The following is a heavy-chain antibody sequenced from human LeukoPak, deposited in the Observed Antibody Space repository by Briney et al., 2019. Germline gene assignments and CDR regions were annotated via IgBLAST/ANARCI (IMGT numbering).Heavy chain of an antibody. V-gene: IGHV3-30-3*01. Sequence: GGSLRLSCAASGFTFSSYWMSWVRQAPGKGLEWVAVISYDGSNKYYADSVKGRFTISRDNSKNTLYLQMNSLRAEDTAVYYCARGGSSSWPRGLYYFDYWGQGTLVTVSS. D-gene: IGHD6-13*01. J-gene: IGHJ4*02. CDR2: ISYDGSNK. CDR1: GFTFSSYW. CDR3: ARGGSSSWPRGLYYFDY.